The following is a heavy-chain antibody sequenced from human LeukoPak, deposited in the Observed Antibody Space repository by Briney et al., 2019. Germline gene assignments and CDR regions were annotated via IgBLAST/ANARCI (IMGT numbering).Heavy chain of an antibody. Sequence: SETLSLTCTVFGDYVTGYYFNWVRQPPGKGLEWIGHIYKIGTTNYNPSLNSRLTISADTSKNQFSLKLRSVTAADTAVYYCVIGVGWQPDYWGQGALVTVSS. CDR3: VIGVGWQPDY. CDR1: GDYVTGYY. D-gene: IGHD2-15*01. V-gene: IGHV4-59*02. J-gene: IGHJ4*02. CDR2: IYKIGTT.